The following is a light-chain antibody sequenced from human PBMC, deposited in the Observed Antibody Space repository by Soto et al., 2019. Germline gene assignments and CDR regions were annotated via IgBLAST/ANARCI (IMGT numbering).Light chain of an antibody. J-gene: IGKJ1*01. CDR3: LQDYAYPWT. CDR2: SAS. V-gene: IGKV1-6*01. Sequence: AIQITQSPSSLSASVGDRVIITCRASQDIRDELGWYQQIPGKAPKLLIYSASTLQSGVPSRFSGSGSGTDFTLTISSLQPEDFASYFCLQDYAYPWTFGQGTRVEI. CDR1: QDIRDE.